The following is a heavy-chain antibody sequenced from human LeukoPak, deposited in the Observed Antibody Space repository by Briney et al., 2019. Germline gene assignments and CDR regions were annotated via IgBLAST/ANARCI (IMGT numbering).Heavy chain of an antibody. CDR3: ARGVCTSDYRGHAFDI. D-gene: IGHD3-10*01. CDR2: IKSSGDII. J-gene: IGHJ3*02. CDR1: GFTFSGHS. Sequence: PGGSLRLSCEASGFTFSGHSMNWVRQAPGKGLEWVSYIKSSGDIIHYADSVKGRFTIYRDNAENSLYLQMNSLRDEDTALYYCARGVCTSDYRGHAFDIWGQGTMVTVSS. V-gene: IGHV3-48*02.